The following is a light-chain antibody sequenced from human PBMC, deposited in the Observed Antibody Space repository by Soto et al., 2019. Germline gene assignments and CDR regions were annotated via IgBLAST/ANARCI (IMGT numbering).Light chain of an antibody. J-gene: IGLJ2*01. CDR1: SSDVGSYNL. CDR3: CSYAGSVV. Sequence: QSALTQPASVSGSPGQSITISCTGTSSDVGSYNLVSWYQQYPGKAPKLMIYEGSKRPSGVSNRFSGSKSGNTASLTIFGLQAEDESDYYCCSYAGSVVFGGGTKLTVL. CDR2: EGS. V-gene: IGLV2-23*01.